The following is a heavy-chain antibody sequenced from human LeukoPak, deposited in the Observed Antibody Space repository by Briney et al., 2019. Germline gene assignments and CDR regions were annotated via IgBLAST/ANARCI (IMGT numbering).Heavy chain of an antibody. CDR3: ARVDPDSSSTLEVFDY. J-gene: IGHJ4*02. CDR1: GGSISSYY. CDR2: IYYSGST. Sequence: KASETLSLTCTVSGGSISSYYWSCIRQPPGKGLEWIGYIYYSGSTNYNPSLKSRVTISVDTSKNQFSLKLSSVTAADTAVYYCARVDPDSSSTLEVFDYWGQGTLVTVSS. D-gene: IGHD6-6*01. V-gene: IGHV4-59*01.